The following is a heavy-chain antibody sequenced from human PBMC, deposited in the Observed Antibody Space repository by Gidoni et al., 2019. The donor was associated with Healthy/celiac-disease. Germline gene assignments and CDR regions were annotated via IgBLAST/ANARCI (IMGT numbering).Heavy chain of an antibody. V-gene: IGHV3-30-3*01. CDR3: AREGGSSGRYYYGMDV. CDR1: GFTFSSYA. D-gene: IGHD6-13*01. Sequence: QVQLVESGVGVVQPVRSLRLSCAASGFTFSSYAMHWVRQAPGKGLEWVAVISYDGSNKYYADSVKGRFTISRDNSKNTLYLQMNSLRAEDTAVYYCAREGGSSGRYYYGMDVWGKGTTVTVSS. J-gene: IGHJ6*04. CDR2: ISYDGSNK.